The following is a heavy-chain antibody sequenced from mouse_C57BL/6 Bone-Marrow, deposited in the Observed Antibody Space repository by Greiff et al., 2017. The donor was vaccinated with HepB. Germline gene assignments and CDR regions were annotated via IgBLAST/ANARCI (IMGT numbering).Heavy chain of an antibody. CDR1: GYAFTNYL. J-gene: IGHJ4*01. V-gene: IGHV1-54*01. Sequence: QVQLQQSGAELVRPGTSVKVSCKASGYAFTNYLIEWVKQRPGQGLEWIGVINPGSGGTNYNEKFKGKATLTADKSSSTAYMQLSSLTSDDSAVYFCARRGLMVTTLDYYAMDYWGQGTSVTVSS. CDR2: INPGSGGT. CDR3: ARRGLMVTTLDYYAMDY. D-gene: IGHD2-3*01.